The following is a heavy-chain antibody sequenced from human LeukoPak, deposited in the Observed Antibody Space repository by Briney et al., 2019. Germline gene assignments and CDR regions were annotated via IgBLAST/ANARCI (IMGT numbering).Heavy chain of an antibody. J-gene: IGHJ6*02. CDR3: ARASVVPRGYYYYGMDV. D-gene: IGHD2-2*01. CDR1: GYTFTSYG. CDR2: ISAYNGNT. V-gene: IGHV1-18*01. Sequence: ASVKVSCKASGYTFTSYGISWVRQAPGQGLEWMGWISAYNGNTNYAQKLQGRVTMTTDTSTSTAYMELRSLRSDDTAVYYCARASVVPRGYYYYGMDVWAKGPRSPSP.